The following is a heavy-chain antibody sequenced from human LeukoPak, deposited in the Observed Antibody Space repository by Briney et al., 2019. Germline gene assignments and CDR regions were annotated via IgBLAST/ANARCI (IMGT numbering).Heavy chain of an antibody. J-gene: IGHJ4*02. Sequence: SETLSLTCAVSGGSISSGGYSWSWIRQPPGKGLEWIGYIYYSGSTNYNPSLKSRVTISVDTSKNQFSLKLSSVTAADTAVYYCARQGVASDYFDYWGQGTLVTVSS. CDR2: IYYSGST. CDR3: ARQGVASDYFDY. CDR1: GGSISSGGYS. D-gene: IGHD3-3*01. V-gene: IGHV4-61*08.